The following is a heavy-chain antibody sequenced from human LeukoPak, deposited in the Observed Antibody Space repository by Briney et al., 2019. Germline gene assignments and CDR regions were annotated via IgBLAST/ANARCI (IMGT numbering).Heavy chain of an antibody. CDR1: GFTFSSFA. CDR2: ISTSGTST. CDR3: AKRSASGTYNFDY. D-gene: IGHD3-10*01. Sequence: GGSLRLSCAASGFTFSSFAMSWVRQAPGKGLEWFSTISTSGTSTLYTNSVKGRFTISRDNSKNTLYLQMNSLSAEDTAIYYCAKRSASGTYNFDYWGQGTLVTVSS. V-gene: IGHV3-23*01. J-gene: IGHJ4*02.